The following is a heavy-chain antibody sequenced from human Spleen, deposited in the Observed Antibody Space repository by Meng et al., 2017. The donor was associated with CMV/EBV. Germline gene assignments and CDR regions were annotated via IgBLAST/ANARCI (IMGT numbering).Heavy chain of an antibody. D-gene: IGHD3-10*01. J-gene: IGHJ4*02. Sequence: GGSLRLSCAASGFTFDSYGMHWVRQAPGKGLEWVALIRYDGSSENYADSVKGRFTISRDNSKNTLYLQMNSLRAEDTAVYYCANFRVPRTYYVDYWGQGTLVTVSS. CDR1: GFTFDSYG. CDR2: IRYDGSSE. CDR3: ANFRVPRTYYVDY. V-gene: IGHV3-30*02.